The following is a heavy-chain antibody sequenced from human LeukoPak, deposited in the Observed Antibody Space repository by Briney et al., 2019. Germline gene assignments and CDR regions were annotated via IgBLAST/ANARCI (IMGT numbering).Heavy chain of an antibody. V-gene: IGHV4-30-2*01. CDR3: ARGSVNYDFWSGYYKYYYYGMDV. J-gene: IGHJ6*02. D-gene: IGHD3-3*01. CDR1: GGSISSDDYY. CDR2: IYHSGST. Sequence: SETLSLTCTVSGGSISSDDYYWSWIRQPPGKGLEWIGYIYHSGSTYYNPSLKSRVTISVDTSKNQFSPKLSSVTAADTAVYYCARGSVNYDFWSGYYKYYYYGMDVWGQGTTVTVSS.